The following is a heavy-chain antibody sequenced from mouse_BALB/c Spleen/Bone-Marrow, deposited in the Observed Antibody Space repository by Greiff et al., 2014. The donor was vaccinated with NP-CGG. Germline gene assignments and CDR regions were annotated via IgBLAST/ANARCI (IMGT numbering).Heavy chain of an antibody. Sequence: EVKLVESGGGLVQPGGSLRLSCATSGFTFTDYYMSWVRQPPGKALEWLGFISNNANGYTTEYSASVKGRFTISRDNSQSTLYLQINTLRAKNSATYYCAIEIINECHWYFDVWGAGTTVTVSS. CDR1: GFTFTDYY. CDR2: ISNNANGYTT. V-gene: IGHV7-3*02. CDR3: AIEIINECHWYFDV. D-gene: IGHD1-1*01. J-gene: IGHJ1*01.